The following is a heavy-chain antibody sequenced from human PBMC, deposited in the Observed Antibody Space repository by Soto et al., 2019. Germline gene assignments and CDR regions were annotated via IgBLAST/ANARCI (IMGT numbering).Heavy chain of an antibody. CDR3: ARRRKGGEYYFDY. V-gene: IGHV3-30-3*01. D-gene: IGHD3-16*01. CDR2: ISYDATNK. Sequence: QVQLVESGGGVVQPGRSLRLSCEVSGFTFSSYAMHWVRQAPGKGLEWVAIISYDATNKYYADSVKGRFTISRDNSKNKLYLQMNSLRAEDTAVYYCARRRKGGEYYFDYWGQGTLVTVSS. CDR1: GFTFSSYA. J-gene: IGHJ4*02.